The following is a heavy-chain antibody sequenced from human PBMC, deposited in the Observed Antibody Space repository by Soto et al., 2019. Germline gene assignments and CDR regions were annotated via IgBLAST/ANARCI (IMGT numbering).Heavy chain of an antibody. CDR3: ARTFDTITYYFDY. CDR1: EFSFSSYA. CDR2: ISFDGNII. Sequence: PGGSLRLSCAASEFSFSSYAMHWIRQAPGKGLEWVAVISFDGNIIHYADSVKGRFIISGDNSKNTLYLQMHSLSGEDTAVYYCARTFDTITYYFDYWGQGTLVTVS. J-gene: IGHJ4*02. V-gene: IGHV3-30-3*01. D-gene: IGHD3-9*01.